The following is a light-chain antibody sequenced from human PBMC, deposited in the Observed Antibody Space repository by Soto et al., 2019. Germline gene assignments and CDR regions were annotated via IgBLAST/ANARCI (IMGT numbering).Light chain of an antibody. CDR1: QSVSSY. CDR2: DAS. CDR3: QQRSN. Sequence: EIVLTQSPATLSLSPGERATLSCRASQSVSSYLAWYQQKPGQAPRLLIYDASNRATGIPARFSGSGSGTDFTLTLSSLEPEDFAVYYCQQRSNFGGGTKVEIK. V-gene: IGKV3-11*01. J-gene: IGKJ4*01.